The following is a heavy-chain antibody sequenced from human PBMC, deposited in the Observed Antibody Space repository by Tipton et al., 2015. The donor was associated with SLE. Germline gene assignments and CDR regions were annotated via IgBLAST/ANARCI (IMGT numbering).Heavy chain of an antibody. J-gene: IGHJ5*02. CDR2: INHSGST. CDR1: GGSFSGYY. Sequence: TLSLTCAVYGGSFSGYYWSWIRQPPGKGLEWIGEINHSGSTNYNPSLKSRVTISVDTPKNQFSLKLSSVTAADTAVYYCARVKDYYENWFDPWGQGTLVTVTS. CDR3: ARVKDYYENWFDP. V-gene: IGHV4-34*01. D-gene: IGHD3-22*01.